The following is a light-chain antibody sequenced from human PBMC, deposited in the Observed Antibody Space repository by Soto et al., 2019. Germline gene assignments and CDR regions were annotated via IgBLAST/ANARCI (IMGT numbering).Light chain of an antibody. CDR2: DVS. V-gene: IGKV1-5*01. CDR1: QSISNW. CDR3: QQYNTFWT. J-gene: IGKJ1*01. Sequence: DIQMTQSPSALSASLGDRVTITCRASQSISNWLAWYQQKPGRAPKLLIYDVSSLESGVPSRFSGSGSGTEFTLTISSLQPDDFATYYCQQYNTFWTFGQGTKVDI.